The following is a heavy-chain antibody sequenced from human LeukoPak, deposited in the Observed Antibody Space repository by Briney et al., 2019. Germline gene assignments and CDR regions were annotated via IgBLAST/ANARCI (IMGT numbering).Heavy chain of an antibody. CDR3: ARDPYMITFGGVIERYYFDY. J-gene: IGHJ4*02. CDR2: ISYDGSNK. CDR1: GFTFSSYG. D-gene: IGHD3-16*02. V-gene: IGHV3-30*03. Sequence: GRSLRLSCAASGFTFSSYGMHWVRQAPGKGLEWVAVISYDGSNKYYADSVKGRFTISRDNSKNTLYLQMNSLRAEDTAVYYCARDPYMITFGGVIERYYFDYWGQGTLVTVSS.